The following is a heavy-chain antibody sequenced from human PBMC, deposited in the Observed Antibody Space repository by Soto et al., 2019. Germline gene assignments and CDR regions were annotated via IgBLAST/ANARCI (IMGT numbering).Heavy chain of an antibody. CDR3: ARCFSGNYPSRPEEQYYFDS. Sequence: SETLSVTCTVSGDCIRSYYWSWIRQPPGKGLEWIGYIYYSGYTSYNPSLKSRVTISVDTSKNQFSLKLNSVTAADTAVYYCARCFSGNYPSRPEEQYYFDSWGQGTLVTGSS. CDR1: GDCIRSYY. CDR2: IYYSGYT. D-gene: IGHD1-26*01. V-gene: IGHV4-59*01. J-gene: IGHJ4*02.